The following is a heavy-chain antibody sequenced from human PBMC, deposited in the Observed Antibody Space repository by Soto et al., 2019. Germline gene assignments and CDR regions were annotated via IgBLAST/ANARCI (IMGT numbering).Heavy chain of an antibody. J-gene: IGHJ6*02. V-gene: IGHV4-30-4*01. CDR1: GGSIISGDYY. Sequence: PSETLSLTCTVSGGSIISGDYYWSWIRQPPGKGLEWIGYIYYSGSTYYNPSLKSRVTISVDTSKNQFSLKLSSVTAADTAVYYCARAGYCSGGSCYPSLYYYYGMDVWGQGTTVTVSS. CDR3: ARAGYCSGGSCYPSLYYYYGMDV. CDR2: IYYSGST. D-gene: IGHD2-15*01.